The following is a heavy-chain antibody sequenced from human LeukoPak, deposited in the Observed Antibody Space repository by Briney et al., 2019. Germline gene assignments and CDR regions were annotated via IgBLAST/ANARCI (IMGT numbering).Heavy chain of an antibody. CDR2: INYNSGGR. J-gene: IGHJ4*02. Sequence: ASVKVSCKASGYTFTGYYMHWVRQAPGQGLEGMGWINYNSGGRKYALKFQCRVTITRDPSISTAYMELSRLRSDDTAVYFCARGRDYSNYRSIDYWGQGTLVTVSS. V-gene: IGHV1-2*02. CDR1: GYTFTGYY. D-gene: IGHD4-11*01. CDR3: ARGRDYSNYRSIDY.